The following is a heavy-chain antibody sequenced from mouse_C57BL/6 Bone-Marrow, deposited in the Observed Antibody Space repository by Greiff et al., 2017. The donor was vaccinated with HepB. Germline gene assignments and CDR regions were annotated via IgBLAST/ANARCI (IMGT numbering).Heavy chain of an antibody. V-gene: IGHV5-16*01. D-gene: IGHD1-1*01. CDR2: INYDGSST. Sequence: EVNVVESEGGLVQPGSSMKLSCTASGFTFSDYYMAWVRQVPEKGLEWVANINYDGSSTYYLDSLKSRFIISRDNAKNILYLQMSSLKSEDTATYYCARVSYYGSSYYFDYWGQGTTLTVSS. CDR3: ARVSYYGSSYYFDY. CDR1: GFTFSDYY. J-gene: IGHJ2*01.